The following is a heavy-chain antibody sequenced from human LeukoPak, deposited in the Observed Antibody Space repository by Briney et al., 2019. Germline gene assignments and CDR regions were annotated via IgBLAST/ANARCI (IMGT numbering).Heavy chain of an antibody. D-gene: IGHD3-3*01. J-gene: IGHJ4*02. V-gene: IGHV3-48*01. CDR2: ISNSGRTI. CDR1: GFTFGYYS. Sequence: GGSLRLSCATSGFTFGYYSMHWVRQAPGRGLEWVSYISNSGRTIYYADSVKGRFTISRDNAKNSVYLQMNSLRAEDTAVYYCARERMRLFGDHWGQGTLVTVSS. CDR3: ARERMRLFGDH.